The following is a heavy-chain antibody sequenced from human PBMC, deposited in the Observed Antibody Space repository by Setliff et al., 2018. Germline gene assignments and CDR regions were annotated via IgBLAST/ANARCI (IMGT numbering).Heavy chain of an antibody. CDR2: IIPILGIA. Sequence: SVKVSCKASGYTFTGYYMHWVRQAPGQGLEWMGVIIPILGIANYAQKFQVRVTITADKSTSTAYMELSSLISEDTAVYYCARDKESAGTRYFNHWGQGTLVTVSS. V-gene: IGHV1-69*10. D-gene: IGHD6-19*01. CDR3: ARDKESAGTRYFNH. J-gene: IGHJ4*02. CDR1: GYTFTGYY.